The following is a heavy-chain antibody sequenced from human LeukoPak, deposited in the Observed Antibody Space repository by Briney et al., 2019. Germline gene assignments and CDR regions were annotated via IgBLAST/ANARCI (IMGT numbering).Heavy chain of an antibody. J-gene: IGHJ5*02. CDR1: GFTFSSYG. V-gene: IGHV3-30*02. CDR3: AKEQDRELGAGTLTGS. Sequence: GGSLRLSFAASGFTFSSYGMHWVRQAPGKGLEWVAFIRYDGSNKYYADSVKGRFTISRDNSKNTLYLQMNSLRAEDTAVYYCAKEQDRELGAGTLTGSWGQGTLVTVSS. D-gene: IGHD1-26*01. CDR2: IRYDGSNK.